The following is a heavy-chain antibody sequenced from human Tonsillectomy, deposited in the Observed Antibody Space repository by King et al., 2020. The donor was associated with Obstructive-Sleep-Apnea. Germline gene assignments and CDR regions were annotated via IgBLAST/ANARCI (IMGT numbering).Heavy chain of an antibody. V-gene: IGHV1-69*01. CDR2: ILPIFATS. J-gene: IGHJ4*02. Sequence: VQLVQSGAEVKKPGSSVRVSCKASGGTFSSYPIRWVRQAPGQGLEWMGGILPIFATSNYARKFQGRLTVTADESTSTAYMELRSLRSEDTAVYYCARVGGYDDYWGQGTLVTVSS. D-gene: IGHD5-12*01. CDR3: ARVGGYDDY. CDR1: GGTFSSYP.